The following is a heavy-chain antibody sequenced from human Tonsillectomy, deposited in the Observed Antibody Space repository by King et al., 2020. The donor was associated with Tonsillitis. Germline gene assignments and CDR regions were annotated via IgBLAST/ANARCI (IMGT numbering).Heavy chain of an antibody. D-gene: IGHD5/OR15-5a*01. CDR1: GFTFSGSA. CDR3: TGTASDWPIKCWFSY. V-gene: IGHV3-73*02. J-gene: IGHJ4*02. CDR2: IRSKANSYAK. Sequence: VQLVESGGGLVQPGGSLKLSCAASGFTFSGSAMHWVRQASGKGLEWVGRIRSKANSYAKIYAASLKGRFTISRDDSKNTAYLQMNSLKTEDTAVYYCTGTASDWPIKCWFSYWGQGTLVTVSS.